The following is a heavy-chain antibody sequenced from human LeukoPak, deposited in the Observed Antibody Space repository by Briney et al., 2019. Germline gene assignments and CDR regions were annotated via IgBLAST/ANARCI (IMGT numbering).Heavy chain of an antibody. CDR2: ISGSGGST. CDR1: GFTFSNYA. CDR3: ARGRKNDY. V-gene: IGHV3-23*01. Sequence: GGSLRLSCAASGFTFSNYAVTWVRQAPGKGLEWVSVISGSGGSTYYADSVKGRFTISRDNSKNTLYLQMNSLRAEDTAVYYCARGRKNDYWGQGTLVTVSS. J-gene: IGHJ4*02.